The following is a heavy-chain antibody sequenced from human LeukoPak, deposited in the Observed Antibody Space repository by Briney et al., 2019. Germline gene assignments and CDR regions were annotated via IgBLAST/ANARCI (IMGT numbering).Heavy chain of an antibody. CDR1: GGSFSGYY. Sequence: SETLSLTCAVYGGSFSGYYWSWIRQPPGKGLEWIGEINHSGSTNYNPSLKSRVTISVDTSKNQFSLKLSSVTAADTAVYYCARGSNKGLAYWGQGTLVTVSS. CDR3: ARGSNKGLAY. D-gene: IGHD3-16*01. J-gene: IGHJ4*02. CDR2: INHSGST. V-gene: IGHV4-34*01.